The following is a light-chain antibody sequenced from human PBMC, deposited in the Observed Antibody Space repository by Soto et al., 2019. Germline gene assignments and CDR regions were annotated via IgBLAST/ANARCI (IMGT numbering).Light chain of an antibody. CDR3: GSYAGSKGVV. Sequence: QSALTQPPSASGSPGQSVTISCTGTSSDVGGYNYVSWYQQHPGKAPKLLIHDGSKRPSGVPDRFSGSKSGNAASLTVSGLQAEDEADYYCGSYAGSKGVVFGGGTKLTVL. CDR1: SSDVGGYNY. V-gene: IGLV2-8*01. J-gene: IGLJ2*01. CDR2: DGS.